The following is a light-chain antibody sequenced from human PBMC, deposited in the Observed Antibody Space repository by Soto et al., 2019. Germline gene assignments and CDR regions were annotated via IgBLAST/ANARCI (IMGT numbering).Light chain of an antibody. CDR3: CSYARGSTYV. V-gene: IGLV2-23*02. Sequence: QSVLTQPASVSGSPGQSITISCTGTSSDVGSYNLVSWYQQYPGKAPKLMIYEVTQRPSGVSNRFSGSKSGNTASLTISGLQAEDEADYYCCSYARGSTYVFGTGNKVTVL. CDR1: SSDVGSYNL. J-gene: IGLJ1*01. CDR2: EVT.